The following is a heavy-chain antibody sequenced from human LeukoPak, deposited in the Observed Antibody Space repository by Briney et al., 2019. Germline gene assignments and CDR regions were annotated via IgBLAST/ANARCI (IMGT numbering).Heavy chain of an antibody. CDR1: GFTFSSYS. J-gene: IGHJ3*02. CDR3: AKDVSAYYYDSSGPLDAFDI. Sequence: PGGSLRLSCAASGFTFSSYSMNWVRQAPGKGLEWVSSISSSSSYIYYADSVKGRFTISRDNAKNSLYLQMNSLRAEDMALYYCAKDVSAYYYDSSGPLDAFDIWGQGTMVTVSS. CDR2: ISSSSSYI. V-gene: IGHV3-21*04. D-gene: IGHD3-22*01.